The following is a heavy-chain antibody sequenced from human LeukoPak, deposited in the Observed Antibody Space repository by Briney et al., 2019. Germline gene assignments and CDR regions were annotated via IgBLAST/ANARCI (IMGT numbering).Heavy chain of an antibody. CDR2: INTNTGNP. V-gene: IGHV7-4-1*02. J-gene: IGHJ6*02. CDR1: GYTFTSYA. CDR3: AKSWVGATTTPYYYYYGMDV. D-gene: IGHD1-26*01. Sequence: GASVKVSCKASGYTFTSYAMNWVRQAPGQGLVWMGWINTNTGNPTYAQGFTGRFVFSLDTSVSTAYLQISSLKAEDTAVYYCAKSWVGATTTPYYYYYGMDVWGQGTTVTVSS.